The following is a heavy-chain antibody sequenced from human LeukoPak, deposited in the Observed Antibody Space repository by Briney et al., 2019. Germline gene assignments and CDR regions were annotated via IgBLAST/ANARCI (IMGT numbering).Heavy chain of an antibody. CDR3: AQGLAYIRFDN. CDR1: GFIFSSHG. D-gene: IGHD1-1*01. J-gene: IGHJ4*02. CDR2: ISPSGDIT. V-gene: IGHV3-23*01. Sequence: GGSLRLSCAASGFIFSSHGMNWVRQAPGKGLEWVSGISPSGDITYYADSVKGRFTISRDNSKNTVYLQMDSLRFEDAAVYYCAQGLAYIRFDNWGQGTLVTVSS.